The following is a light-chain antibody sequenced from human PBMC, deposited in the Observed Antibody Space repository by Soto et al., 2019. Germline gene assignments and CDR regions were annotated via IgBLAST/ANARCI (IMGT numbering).Light chain of an antibody. V-gene: IGLV1-40*01. Sequence: QSALTQPPSVSGAPGQRVTISCTGSSSNIGAGYAVHWYQQLPGKAPKLLMYDNNNRPSGVPKRFSGSKSGTSASLAIAGLQTEDEADYFCQSFDSSRLGLLFGGGTQLTVL. CDR2: DNN. J-gene: IGLJ2*01. CDR1: SSNIGAGYA. CDR3: QSFDSSRLGLL.